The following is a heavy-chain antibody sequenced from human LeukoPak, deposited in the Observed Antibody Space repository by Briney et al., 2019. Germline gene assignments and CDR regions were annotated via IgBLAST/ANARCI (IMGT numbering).Heavy chain of an antibody. CDR1: GFTFSDHY. D-gene: IGHD6-6*01. V-gene: IGHV3-11*04. CDR3: ARVIATRPHYHYYMDV. CDR2: ISNSGRTI. J-gene: IGHJ6*03. Sequence: GGSLRLSCAASGFTFSDHYMSWIRQAPGKGLEWVSYISNSGRTIYYADSVKGRFTISRANAENSLYLQMNSLTAEATAVYYCARVIATRPHYHYYMDVWGKGTTVTVSS.